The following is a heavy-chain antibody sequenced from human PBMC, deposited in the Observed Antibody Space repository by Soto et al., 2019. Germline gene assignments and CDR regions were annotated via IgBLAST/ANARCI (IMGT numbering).Heavy chain of an antibody. J-gene: IGHJ4*02. CDR2: ISGSGDTI. Sequence: PGGSLRLSCEASGFIFSDYYMAWIRQAPGKGLEWVSYISGSGDTIYYADSVKGRFTISRDSAKDSLYLQMNTLRDEDTAIDYCARLGQFDCWGKGTVVTVSS. V-gene: IGHV3-11*01. CDR1: GFIFSDYY. CDR3: ARLGQFDC.